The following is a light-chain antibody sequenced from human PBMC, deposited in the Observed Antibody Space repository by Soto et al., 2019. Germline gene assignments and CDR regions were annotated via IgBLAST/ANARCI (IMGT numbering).Light chain of an antibody. CDR2: ATS. V-gene: IGKV1-12*01. J-gene: IGKJ4*01. CDR1: QAIGDW. CDR3: QQADISKLT. Sequence: DIQMTQSPSSVSASVGDRVTITCRASQAIGDWLAWYQQKPGKAPNLLIYATSTLQSGVPSRFSGRGSETEFSLTISSLQPEDFATYYWQQADISKLTFGGGTRVEI.